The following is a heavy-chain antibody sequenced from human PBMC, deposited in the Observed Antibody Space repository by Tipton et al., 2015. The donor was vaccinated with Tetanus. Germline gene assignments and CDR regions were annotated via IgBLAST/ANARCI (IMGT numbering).Heavy chain of an antibody. D-gene: IGHD3-3*01. Sequence: SLRLSCAASGFTFNKFWMHWVRQAPGKGLEWVASISSTTAYIYYADSLKGRFTISRDNAKNSLYLQMNSLRAEDTAVYYCARQDKRFVGYYDAMDVWGQGTTVIVSS. CDR2: ISSTTAYI. CDR3: ARQDKRFVGYYDAMDV. CDR1: GFTFNKFW. J-gene: IGHJ6*02. V-gene: IGHV3-21*01.